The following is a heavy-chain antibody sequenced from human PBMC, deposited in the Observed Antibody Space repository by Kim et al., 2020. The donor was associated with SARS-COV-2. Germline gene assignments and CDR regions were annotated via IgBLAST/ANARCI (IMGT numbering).Heavy chain of an antibody. CDR2: GT. V-gene: IGHV1-2*02. D-gene: IGHD6-13*01. J-gene: IGHJ4*02. Sequence: GTNYAQKFQGGVTMTRDTSISTAYMELSRLRSDDTAVYYCARGPSRWYENWGQGTLVTVSS. CDR3: ARGPSRWYEN.